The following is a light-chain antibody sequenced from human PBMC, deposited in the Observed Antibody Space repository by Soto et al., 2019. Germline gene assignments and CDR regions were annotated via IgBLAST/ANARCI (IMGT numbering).Light chain of an antibody. V-gene: IGKV3-11*01. Sequence: EIVLTQSPATLSLSPGDRATLSCRASQSVDRYLAWYHEKPGQAPRLLIYDTSDRATGIPDRFSGSESGTDFTLTISRVEPEDFAVSYWQEGSQWYTFGQGTKLEIK. J-gene: IGKJ2*01. CDR2: DTS. CDR3: QEGSQWYT. CDR1: QSVDRY.